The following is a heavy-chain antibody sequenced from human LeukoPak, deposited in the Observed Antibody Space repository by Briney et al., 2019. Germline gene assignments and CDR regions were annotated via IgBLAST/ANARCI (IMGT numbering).Heavy chain of an antibody. CDR2: LNPNSGDT. Sequence: APSVKVSCKASGYTFTDYYMHWVRQAPGQGLEWMGWLNPNSGDTNYAQKFQGRVSMTRDSSISTAYMDLSDLRSDDTAVYSCARGRNIEMTTMSGGSDYWGQGTLVTVSS. D-gene: IGHD5-24*01. CDR3: ARGRNIEMTTMSGGSDY. CDR1: GYTFTDYY. V-gene: IGHV1-2*02. J-gene: IGHJ4*02.